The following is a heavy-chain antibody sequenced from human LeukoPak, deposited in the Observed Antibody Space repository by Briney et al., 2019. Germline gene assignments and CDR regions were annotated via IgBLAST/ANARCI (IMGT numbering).Heavy chain of an antibody. D-gene: IGHD5-24*01. CDR1: GASFSGYY. J-gene: IGHJ4*02. CDR3: ARGVGYNSFSVGY. CDR2: INHSGST. V-gene: IGHV4-34*01. Sequence: SETLSLTCAVYGASFSGYYWSWIRQPPGKGLEWIGEINHSGSTNYNPSLKSRVTISVDTSKNQFSLKLSSVTAADTAVYYCARGVGYNSFSVGYWGQGTLVTVSS.